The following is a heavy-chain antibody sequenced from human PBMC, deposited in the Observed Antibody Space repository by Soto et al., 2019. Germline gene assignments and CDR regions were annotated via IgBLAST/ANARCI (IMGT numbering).Heavy chain of an antibody. CDR1: GYTFVDYA. J-gene: IGHJ5*02. V-gene: IGHV1-3*01. CDR3: TREAVVGENCFDP. Sequence: QVRLVQSGAEVKRPGASVKVSCSASGYTFVDYALHWVRQASGQGLEWVGWMNPKTGNIKSSHKFEDRVSITRDTATSTAYMELSGLRSEDTAVYFCTREAVVGENCFDPWGQGTLVTVSS. CDR2: MNPKTGNI. D-gene: IGHD3-22*01.